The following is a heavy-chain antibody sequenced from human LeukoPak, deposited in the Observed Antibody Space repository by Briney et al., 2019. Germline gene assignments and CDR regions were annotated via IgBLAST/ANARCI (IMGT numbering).Heavy chain of an antibody. D-gene: IGHD3-10*01. CDR2: INPSGGST. V-gene: IGHV1-46*01. J-gene: IGHJ4*02. CDR1: GYTFTSYY. Sequence: ASVKVSCKASGYTFTSYYMHWVRQAPGQGLEWMGIINPSGGSTSYAQKFQGRVTMTRDTSANTVYMELSSLRSEDTAVYYCAREGGGSGSYSPFDYWGQGTLVTVSS. CDR3: AREGGGSGSYSPFDY.